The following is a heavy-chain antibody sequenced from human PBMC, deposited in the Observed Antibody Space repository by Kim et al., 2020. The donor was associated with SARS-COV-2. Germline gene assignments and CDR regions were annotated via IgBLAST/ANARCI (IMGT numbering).Heavy chain of an antibody. Sequence: SETLSLTCTVSGASIDSSDSYWGWIRQPPGKGLEWIGSLYYSGTTYYNPSLKSRVTISADTARNQLSLKMTSATAADTALYYCARHKLRSIWFGALGDF. CDR2: LYYSGTT. CDR1: GASIDSSDSY. D-gene: IGHD3-10*01. CDR3: ARHKLRSIWFGALGDF. V-gene: IGHV4-39*01. J-gene: IGHJ4*01.